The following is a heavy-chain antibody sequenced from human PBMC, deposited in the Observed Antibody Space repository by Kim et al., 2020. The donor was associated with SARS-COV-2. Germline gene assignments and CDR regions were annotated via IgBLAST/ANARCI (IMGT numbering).Heavy chain of an antibody. V-gene: IGHV7-4-1*02. CDR3: ARNSRRRIAAAGTVVDY. CDR1: GYTFTSYA. D-gene: IGHD6-13*01. Sequence: ASVKVSCKASGYTFTSYAMNWVRQAPGQGLEWMGWINTNTGNPTYAQGFTGRFVFSLDTSVSTAYLQISSLKAEDTAVYYCARNSRRRIAAAGTVVDYWGQGTLVTVSS. CDR2: INTNTGNP. J-gene: IGHJ4*02.